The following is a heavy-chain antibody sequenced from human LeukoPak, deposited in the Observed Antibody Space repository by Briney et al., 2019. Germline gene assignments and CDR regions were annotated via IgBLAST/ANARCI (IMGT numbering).Heavy chain of an antibody. D-gene: IGHD5-18*01. V-gene: IGHV3-64*01. CDR2: ISSNGDST. J-gene: IGHJ6*03. CDR1: GFTLSSYG. Sequence: GGSLRLSCAASGFTLSSYGMHWVRQAPGKGLEYVSAISSNGDSTYYANSVKGRFTISRDNSKNTVYLQMGSLRGEDAAVYYCSRSTATVIIMDVWGKGTTVTISS. CDR3: SRSTATVIIMDV.